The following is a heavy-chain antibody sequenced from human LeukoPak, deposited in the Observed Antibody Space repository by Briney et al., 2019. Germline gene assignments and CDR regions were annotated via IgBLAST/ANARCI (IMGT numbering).Heavy chain of an antibody. D-gene: IGHD3-10*01. V-gene: IGHV4-59*01. J-gene: IGHJ6*02. CDR2: IYYSGST. CDR1: GGSISSYY. CDR3: ARLYYYGSGSYYPGYYYYYGMDV. Sequence: SETLSLTCTVSGGSISSYYWSWIRQPPGKGLEWIGYIYYSGSTNYNPSPKSRVTISVDTSKNQFSLKLSSVTAADTAVYYCARLYYYGSGSYYPGYYYYYGMDVWGQGTTVTVSS.